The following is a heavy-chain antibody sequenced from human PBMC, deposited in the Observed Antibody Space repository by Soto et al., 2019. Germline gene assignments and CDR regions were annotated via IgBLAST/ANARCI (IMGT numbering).Heavy chain of an antibody. CDR2: INPSGGST. V-gene: IGHV1-46*01. Sequence: ASVKVSCKASGYTFTSYYMHWVRQAPGQGLEWMGIINPSGGSTSYAQKFQGRVTMTRDTSTSTVYMELSSLRSEDTAVYYCARVPDDCISTSCYSRGQSAYYFDYWG. D-gene: IGHD2-2*01. J-gene: IGHJ4*01. CDR3: ARVPDDCISTSCYSRGQSAYYFDY. CDR1: GYTFTSYY.